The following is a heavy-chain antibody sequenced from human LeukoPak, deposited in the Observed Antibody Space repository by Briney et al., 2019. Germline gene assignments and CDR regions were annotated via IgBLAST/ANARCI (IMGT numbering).Heavy chain of an antibody. V-gene: IGHV1-24*01. D-gene: IGHD2-8*01. CDR1: GYTLTELS. Sequence: ASVKVSCKVSGYTLTELSMHWVRQAPGKGLEWMGGFDPEDGETIYAQKFQGRVTMTEDTSTDTAYMELSSLRSEDTAVYCCATGEVGYCTNGVCYHYYYYMDVWGKGTTVTVSS. CDR3: ATGEVGYCTNGVCYHYYYYMDV. J-gene: IGHJ6*03. CDR2: FDPEDGET.